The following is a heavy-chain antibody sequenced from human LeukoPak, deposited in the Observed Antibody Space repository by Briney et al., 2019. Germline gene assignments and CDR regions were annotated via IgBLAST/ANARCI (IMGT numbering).Heavy chain of an antibody. CDR2: IIPIFGTA. Sequence: ASVKVSCKASGGTISSYAISWVRQAPGQGLEWMGGIIPIFGTANYEQKFQGRVTITTDESTSTAYMELSSLRSEDTAVYYCASNYYDSSGYYPHFDYWGQGTLVTVSS. D-gene: IGHD3-22*01. CDR3: ASNYYDSSGYYPHFDY. V-gene: IGHV1-69*05. J-gene: IGHJ4*02. CDR1: GGTISSYA.